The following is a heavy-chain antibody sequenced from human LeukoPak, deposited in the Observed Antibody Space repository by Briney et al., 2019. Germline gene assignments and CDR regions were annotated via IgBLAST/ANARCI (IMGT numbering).Heavy chain of an antibody. J-gene: IGHJ4*02. CDR1: GFTFSSYS. D-gene: IGHD1-7*01. CDR2: ISSSSSYI. V-gene: IGHV3-21*01. Sequence: PGRSLRLSCAASGFTFSSYSMNWVRQAPGKGLEWVSSISSSSSYIYYADSVKGRFTISRDNAKNSLYLQMNSLRAEDTAVYYCARGRTGTTTRGFDYWGQGTLVTVSS. CDR3: ARGRTGTTTRGFDY.